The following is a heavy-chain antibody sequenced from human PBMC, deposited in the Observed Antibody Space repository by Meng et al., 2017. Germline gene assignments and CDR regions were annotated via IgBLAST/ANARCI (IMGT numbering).Heavy chain of an antibody. CDR2: IIPIFGTA. CDR1: GGHCRSYA. Sequence: RAQSWSGGRRPGARGKVPCKASGGHCRSYAIRWVRPAPGQGLEWMGGIIPIFGTANYEQKFQGRVTITADESTSTAYMELSSLRSEDTAVYYCARDYGDYAWIAKRWFDPWGQGTLVTVSS. J-gene: IGHJ5*02. D-gene: IGHD4-17*01. V-gene: IGHV1-69*01. CDR3: ARDYGDYAWIAKRWFDP.